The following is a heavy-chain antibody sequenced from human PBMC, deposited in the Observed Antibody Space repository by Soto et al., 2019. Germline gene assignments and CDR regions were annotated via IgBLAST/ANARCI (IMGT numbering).Heavy chain of an antibody. D-gene: IGHD6-13*01. V-gene: IGHV3-7*05. CDR2: INQDGSEK. J-gene: IGHJ6*02. CDR1: GFTFSSYW. CDR3: ARDGSSSWYSYYYNGMDV. Sequence: EVQLVESGGGLVQPGGSLRLSCAASGFTFSSYWMSWVRQAPGKGLEWVANINQDGSEKFYVDSVKGRFTISRDNAKKSPYLQMNTLRVEDTAVYYCARDGSSSWYSYYYNGMDVWGQGTTVTVSS.